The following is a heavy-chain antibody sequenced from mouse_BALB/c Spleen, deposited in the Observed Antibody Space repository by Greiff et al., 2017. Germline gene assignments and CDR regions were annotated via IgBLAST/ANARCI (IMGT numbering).Heavy chain of an antibody. D-gene: IGHD2-13*01. Sequence: VQLQQSGPELVRPGASVKLSCKASGYTFTSYWMHWVKQRPGQGLEWIGMIDPSNSETRFNQKFKDKATLNVDKSSSTAYMQLSSLTSEDSAVYYCARGAYYGDVGWFAYWGQGTLVTVSA. CDR1: GYTFTSYW. CDR2: IDPSNSET. CDR3: ARGAYYGDVGWFAY. V-gene: IGHV1-69*02. J-gene: IGHJ3*01.